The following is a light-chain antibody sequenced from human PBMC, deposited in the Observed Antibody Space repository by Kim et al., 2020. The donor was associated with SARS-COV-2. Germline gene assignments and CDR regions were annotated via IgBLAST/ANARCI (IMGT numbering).Light chain of an antibody. J-gene: IGKJ1*01. CDR1: QGINTY. V-gene: IGKV1-9*01. Sequence: ASVGDRVSITCRASQGINTYLAWYQQRPGKVPKLLIYGASTLQSGVPSRFTGSGSGTEFSLTIGNLQPEDFATYYCQQFYNYPRTFGQGTKVEIK. CDR3: QQFYNYPRT. CDR2: GAS.